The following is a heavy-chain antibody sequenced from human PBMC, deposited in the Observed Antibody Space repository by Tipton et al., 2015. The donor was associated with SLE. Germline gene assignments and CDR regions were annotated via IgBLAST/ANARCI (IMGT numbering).Heavy chain of an antibody. CDR3: AIPMDNSGRFYAFDI. CDR2: IYYSGST. D-gene: IGHD3-22*01. V-gene: IGHV4-59*01. Sequence: TLSLTCSVSGGSTSSYYWSWIRQPPGKGLEWIGYIYYSGSTNYNPSLKSRVTISVDTSKNQFSLKLSSVTAADTAVYYCAIPMDNSGRFYAFDIWGQGTMVTVSS. J-gene: IGHJ3*02. CDR1: GGSTSSYY.